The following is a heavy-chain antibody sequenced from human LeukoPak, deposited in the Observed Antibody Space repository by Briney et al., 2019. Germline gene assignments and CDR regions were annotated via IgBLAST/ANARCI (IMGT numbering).Heavy chain of an antibody. Sequence: GGSLRLSCAASGFTFSAYSLNWVRQAPGKGLEWVSYINNIGSVTHYADSVKGRFTISRGNAKNSVYLQMNSLRVEDTAVYYCARDWPYSSSSRPFDYWGQGTLVTVCS. CDR2: INNIGSVT. V-gene: IGHV3-48*01. D-gene: IGHD6-6*01. CDR1: GFTFSAYS. CDR3: ARDWPYSSSSRPFDY. J-gene: IGHJ4*02.